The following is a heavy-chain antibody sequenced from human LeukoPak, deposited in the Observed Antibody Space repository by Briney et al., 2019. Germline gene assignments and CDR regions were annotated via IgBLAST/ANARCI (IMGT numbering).Heavy chain of an antibody. V-gene: IGHV4-4*02. CDR1: GGSISSSNW. J-gene: IGHJ4*02. CDR3: ARAPGGVPAAMRAIDY. CDR2: IYHSRST. Sequence: SGTLSLTCAVSGGSISSSNWWSWVRQPPGKGLEWIGEIYHSRSTNYNPSLKSRVTISVDKSKNQFSLKLSSVTAADTAVYYCARAPGGVPAAMRAIDYWGQGTLVTVSS. D-gene: IGHD2-2*01.